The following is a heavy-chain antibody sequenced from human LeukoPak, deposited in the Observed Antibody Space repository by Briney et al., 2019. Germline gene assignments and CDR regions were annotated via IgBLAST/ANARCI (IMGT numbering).Heavy chain of an antibody. CDR1: GYTFCNHG. CDR2: INAGEGKT. D-gene: IGHD3-22*01. Sequence: ASVKVSCKASGYTFCNHGMHWVRQAPGQGLEWMGWINAGEGKTKYLQKFQDRVTITRVTSASTAYMELSSLRSEDTAVYYCARDGLRDSSGYCFDYWGQGTLVTVSS. J-gene: IGHJ4*02. CDR3: ARDGLRDSSGYCFDY. V-gene: IGHV1-3*01.